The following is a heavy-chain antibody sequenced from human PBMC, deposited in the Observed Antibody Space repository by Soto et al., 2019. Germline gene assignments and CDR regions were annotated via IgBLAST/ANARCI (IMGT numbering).Heavy chain of an antibody. CDR2: ISSSSSYI. Sequence: GGSLRLSCAASGFTFSSYSMNWVRQAPGKGLEWVSSISSSSSYIYYADSVKGRFTISRDNAKNSLYLQMNSLRAEDTAVYYCASQPRRAICSSTSCKSSWGQGTLVTVYS. CDR3: ASQPRRAICSSTSCKSS. V-gene: IGHV3-21*01. J-gene: IGHJ5*02. CDR1: GFTFSSYS. D-gene: IGHD2-2*01.